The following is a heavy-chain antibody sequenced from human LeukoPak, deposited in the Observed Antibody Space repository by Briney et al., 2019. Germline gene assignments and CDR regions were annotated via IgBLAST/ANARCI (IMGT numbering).Heavy chain of an antibody. Sequence: GGSLRLSCAASGFTFDDYAMHWVRQAPGKGLEWVSGISWNSGSIGYADSVKGRFTISRDNAKNSLYLQMISLRAEDTALYYCAKSDLWFGELLGYWGQGTLVTVSS. CDR2: ISWNSGSI. D-gene: IGHD3-10*01. CDR1: GFTFDDYA. J-gene: IGHJ4*02. V-gene: IGHV3-9*01. CDR3: AKSDLWFGELLGY.